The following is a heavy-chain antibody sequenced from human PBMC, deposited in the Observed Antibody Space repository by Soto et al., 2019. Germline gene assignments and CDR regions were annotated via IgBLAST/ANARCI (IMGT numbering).Heavy chain of an antibody. CDR1: GGSITRGGHY. J-gene: IGHJ5*02. Sequence: TSVTLSLTCTVSGGSITRGGHYWSWIRPHPGKGLEWIGYIYNSGSTYYNPSLKSRVTISVDTSKNQFSLKLSSVTAADTAVYYCARWWSGSRQGFDPWGQGTLVTVSS. V-gene: IGHV4-31*03. CDR2: IYNSGST. CDR3: ARWWSGSRQGFDP. D-gene: IGHD3-3*01.